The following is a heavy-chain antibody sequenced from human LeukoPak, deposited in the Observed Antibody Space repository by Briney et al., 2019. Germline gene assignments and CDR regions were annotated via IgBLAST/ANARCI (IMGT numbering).Heavy chain of an antibody. D-gene: IGHD6-6*01. V-gene: IGHV1-2*02. J-gene: IGHJ5*02. CDR1: GYTFTGYY. CDR2: INPNSGGT. CDR3: ARVPTRASLIAARPDSCWFDP. Sequence: GASVKVSCKASGYTFTGYYMHWVRQAPGQGLEWMGWINPNSGGTNYAQKFQGRVTMTRDTSISTAYMELSRLRSDDTAVYYCARVPTRASLIAARPDSCWFDPWGQGTLVTVSS.